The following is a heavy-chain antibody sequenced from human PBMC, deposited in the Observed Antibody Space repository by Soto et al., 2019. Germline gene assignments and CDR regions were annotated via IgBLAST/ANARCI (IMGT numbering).Heavy chain of an antibody. D-gene: IGHD2-2*01. J-gene: IGHJ6*03. V-gene: IGHV4-59*08. Sequence: SETLSLTCTVSGGSISSYYWSWIRQPPGKGLEWIGYIYYSGSTNYNPSLKSRVTISVDTSKNQFSLKLSSVTAADTAVYYCARHYCSSTSCYGDYYYYYMDVWGKGTTVTVSS. CDR2: IYYSGST. CDR3: ARHYCSSTSCYGDYYYYYMDV. CDR1: GGSISSYY.